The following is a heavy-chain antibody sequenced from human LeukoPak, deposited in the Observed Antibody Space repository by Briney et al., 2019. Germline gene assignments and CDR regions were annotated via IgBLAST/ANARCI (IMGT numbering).Heavy chain of an antibody. CDR1: GFTFSSYA. D-gene: IGHD6-19*01. CDR3: AVKESIAVAGRRSHAGY. CDR2: ISGSGGST. J-gene: IGHJ4*02. V-gene: IGHV3-23*01. Sequence: GGSLRLSCAASGFTFSSYAMSWVRQAPGKGLEWVSAISGSGGSTYYADSVKGRFTISRDNSKNTLYLQMNSLSAEDTAVYYCAVKESIAVAGRRSHAGYWGQGTLVTVSS.